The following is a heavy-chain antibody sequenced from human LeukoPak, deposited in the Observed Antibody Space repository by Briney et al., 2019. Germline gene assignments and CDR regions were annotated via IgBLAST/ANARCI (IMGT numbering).Heavy chain of an antibody. Sequence: SETLSLTCTVSGGSISSYYWSWIRQPPGKGLEWIGYIYYSGSTNYNPSFKSRVTISVDTSKNQFSLKLSSVTAADTAVYYCARGGDSSLNFDYWGQGTLVTVSS. CDR1: GGSISSYY. CDR3: ARGGDSSLNFDY. V-gene: IGHV4-59*01. D-gene: IGHD3-22*01. J-gene: IGHJ4*02. CDR2: IYYSGST.